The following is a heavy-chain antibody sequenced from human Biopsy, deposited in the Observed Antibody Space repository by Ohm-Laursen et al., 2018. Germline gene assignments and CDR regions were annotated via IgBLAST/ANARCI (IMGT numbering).Heavy chain of an antibody. CDR2: FAPENGKT. V-gene: IGHV1-24*01. D-gene: IGHD1-1*01. CDR3: AADINVWNVNY. J-gene: IGHJ4*02. CDR1: GYAVTEFS. Sequence: GASVKVSCKVSGYAVTEFSMHWVRQAPGKGLKWMGGFAPENGKTIYAQKFQGRVTMTEDTSTDTAYMELSSLRSEDTAVYYCAADINVWNVNYWGQGTQVTVSS.